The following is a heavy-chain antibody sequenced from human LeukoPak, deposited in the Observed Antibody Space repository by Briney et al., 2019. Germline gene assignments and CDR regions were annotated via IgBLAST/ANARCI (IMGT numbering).Heavy chain of an antibody. J-gene: IGHJ3*02. D-gene: IGHD5-12*01. Sequence: PSETLSLTCTVSGGSITSTGYSWDWIRQPTGKELEWIGNFYYSGITYYNPSLRSRVTISVDTSKNQFSLKLSSVTAADTAVYYCASHHSGASPSDAFDIWGHGTMVTVSS. CDR2: FYYSGIT. CDR3: ASHHSGASPSDAFDI. CDR1: GGSITSTGYS. V-gene: IGHV4-39*01.